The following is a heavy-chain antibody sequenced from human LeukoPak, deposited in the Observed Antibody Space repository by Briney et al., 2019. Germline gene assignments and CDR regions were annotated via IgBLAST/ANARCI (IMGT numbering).Heavy chain of an antibody. CDR2: ISYDGSNK. Sequence: GGSLRLSCAASGFTFSSYGMHWVRQAPGKGLEWVAVISYDGSNKYYADSVKGRFTISRDNSKNTLYLQMNSLRAEDTAVYYCAKESGSSSWYFDYWGQGTLVTVSS. CDR3: AKESGSSSWYFDY. D-gene: IGHD6-13*01. V-gene: IGHV3-30*18. CDR1: GFTFSSYG. J-gene: IGHJ4*02.